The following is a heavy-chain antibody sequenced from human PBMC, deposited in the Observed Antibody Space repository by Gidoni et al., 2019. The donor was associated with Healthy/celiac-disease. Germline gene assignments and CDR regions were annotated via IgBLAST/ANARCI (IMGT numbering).Heavy chain of an antibody. J-gene: IGHJ4*02. CDR2: IIPIFGTA. Sequence: QVQLVQSGAEVKKPRSSVKVSCTASGSTFRSYAISWVRQAPGQGRVWMGGIIPIFGTANDAQKCQGTVTITADESTSTAYMELSSLRAEYTAVYYCARCADSSGYPLSGDPGDCLVRWGQGTLVTVSS. CDR1: GSTFRSYA. V-gene: IGHV1-69*01. CDR3: ARCADSSGYPLSGDPGDCLVR. D-gene: IGHD3-22*01.